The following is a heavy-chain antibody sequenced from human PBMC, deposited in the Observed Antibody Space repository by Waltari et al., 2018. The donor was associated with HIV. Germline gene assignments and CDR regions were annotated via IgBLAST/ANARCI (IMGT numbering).Heavy chain of an antibody. J-gene: IGHJ1*01. Sequence: EVQLVESGGGLVQHGGSLRLSCAASGFTVSSNYMIWVHQAPGKVLEWVSVIYSGGSTYYADSVKGRFTISRDNSKNTLYLQMNSLRAEDTAVYYCARDRGGSSFQHWGQGTLVTVSS. CDR2: IYSGGST. D-gene: IGHD1-26*01. V-gene: IGHV3-66*02. CDR1: GFTVSSNY. CDR3: ARDRGGSSFQH.